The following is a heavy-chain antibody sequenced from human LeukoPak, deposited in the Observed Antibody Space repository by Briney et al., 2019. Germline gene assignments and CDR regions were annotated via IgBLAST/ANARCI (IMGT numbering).Heavy chain of an antibody. CDR1: GGSIRSTKYY. CDR2: IYYSGST. CDR3: ASLGRWDYYFYY. Sequence: SETLSLTCTVSGGSIRSTKYYWGWIRQPPGKGLEWIASIYYSGSTYYKSSLKSRVTISVDTSKNQFSLKVKSVTAADTAVYFCASLGRWDYYFYYWGQGALVTVSS. D-gene: IGHD3/OR15-3a*01. V-gene: IGHV4-39*01. J-gene: IGHJ4*02.